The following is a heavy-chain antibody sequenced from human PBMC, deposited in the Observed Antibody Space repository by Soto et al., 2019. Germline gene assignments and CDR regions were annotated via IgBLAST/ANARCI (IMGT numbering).Heavy chain of an antibody. Sequence: TLYLTFVVSRDSIARNGTSWAWDRQPAGKGLGWSGTIYYGGNTYYNPSLKSRVTISVDTSKNQFSLELSSVTAADTAVYSCARHPGYCSGSSCYGYYTMDVWGQGTTVTVSS. CDR1: RDSIARNGTS. CDR2: IYYGGNT. D-gene: IGHD2-2*01. V-gene: IGHV4-39*01. CDR3: ARHPGYCSGSSCYGYYTMDV. J-gene: IGHJ6*02.